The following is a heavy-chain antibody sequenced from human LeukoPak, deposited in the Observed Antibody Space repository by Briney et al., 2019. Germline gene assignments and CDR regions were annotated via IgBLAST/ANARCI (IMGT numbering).Heavy chain of an antibody. V-gene: IGHV4-30-2*01. Sequence: SETLSLTCTVSGGSISSGGYYWSWIRQHPGKGLEWIGYIYHSGSTYYNPSLKSRVTISVDRSKNQFSLKLSSVTAADTAVYYCARGPKDSKILLGYYYGMDVWGQGTTVTVSS. CDR3: ARGPKDSKILLGYYYGMDV. J-gene: IGHJ6*02. CDR2: IYHSGST. D-gene: IGHD3-22*01. CDR1: GGSISSGGYY.